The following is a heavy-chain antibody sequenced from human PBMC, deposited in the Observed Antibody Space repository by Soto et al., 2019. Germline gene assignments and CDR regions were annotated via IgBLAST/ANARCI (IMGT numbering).Heavy chain of an antibody. Sequence: QVQLVQSGAEVKKPGSSVKVSCKASGGTFSSYAISWVRQAPGQGLEWMGGIIPIFGTANYAQKFQGRVTITADESTSTADMELGGLRAEDTAVYYCAREVVAATVVWCGPWGQGTLVTVSS. CDR3: AREVVAATVVWCGP. CDR2: IIPIFGTA. CDR1: GGTFSSYA. V-gene: IGHV1-69*01. D-gene: IGHD2-15*01. J-gene: IGHJ5*02.